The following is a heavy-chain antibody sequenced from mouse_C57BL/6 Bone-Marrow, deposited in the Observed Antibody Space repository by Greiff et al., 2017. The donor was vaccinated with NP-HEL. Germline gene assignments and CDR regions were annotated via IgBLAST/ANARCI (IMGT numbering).Heavy chain of an antibody. J-gene: IGHJ3*01. V-gene: IGHV1-15*01. CDR3: TRGDGYFAY. Sequence: VQLVESGAELVRPGASVTLSCKASGYTFTDYEMHWVKQTPVHGLEWIGAIDPETGGTAYNQKFKGKAILTADKSSSTAYMELRSLTSEDSAVYYCTRGDGYFAYWGQGTLVTVSA. CDR1: GYTFTDYE. D-gene: IGHD2-3*01. CDR2: IDPETGGT.